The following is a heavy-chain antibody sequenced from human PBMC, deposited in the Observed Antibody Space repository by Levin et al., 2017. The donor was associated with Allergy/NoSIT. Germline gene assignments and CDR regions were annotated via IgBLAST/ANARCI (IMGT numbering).Heavy chain of an antibody. J-gene: IGHJ6*03. CDR1: GYIFTDHH. Sequence: GASVKVSCKASGYIFTDHHLHWVRQAPGQGLEWMGWINPNSGGTKYAQKFQGRVTMTRDTSISTAYMDLSSLRSDDTALYYCARFLGPCSSASCPIYYYFYYMDVWGKGTTVTVSS. V-gene: IGHV1-2*02. CDR2: INPNSGGT. CDR3: ARFLGPCSSASCPIYYYFYYMDV. D-gene: IGHD2-2*01.